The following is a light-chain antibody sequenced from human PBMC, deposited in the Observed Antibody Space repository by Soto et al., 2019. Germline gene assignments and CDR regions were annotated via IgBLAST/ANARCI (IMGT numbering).Light chain of an antibody. CDR3: SSYPSSSTRYV. CDR1: SSDVGGYNY. CDR2: DVS. J-gene: IGLJ1*01. Sequence: QSVLTRPASVSGSPGQSITISCTGTSSDVGGYNYVSWYQQHPGKAPKPMIYDVSNRPSGVSNRFSGSKSGNTASLTISGLQAEDEADYYCSSYPSSSTRYVFGTGTKVTVL. V-gene: IGLV2-14*01.